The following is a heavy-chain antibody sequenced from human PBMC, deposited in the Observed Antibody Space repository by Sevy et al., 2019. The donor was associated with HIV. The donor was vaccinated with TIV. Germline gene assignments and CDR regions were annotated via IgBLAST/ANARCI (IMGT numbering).Heavy chain of an antibody. J-gene: IGHJ6*02. V-gene: IGHV3-7*01. Sequence: GGSLRLSCAASGFTFSSYWMSWVRQAPGKGLECVANIKQDGSEKYYVDSVKGRFTISRDNAKNSLYLQMNSLRAEDTAVYYCARDYITMVRGVKEDVWGQGTTVTVSS. CDR3: ARDYITMVRGVKEDV. CDR2: IKQDGSEK. D-gene: IGHD3-10*01. CDR1: GFTFSSYW.